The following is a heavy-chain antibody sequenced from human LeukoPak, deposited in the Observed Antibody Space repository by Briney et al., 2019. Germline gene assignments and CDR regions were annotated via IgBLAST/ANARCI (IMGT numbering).Heavy chain of an antibody. J-gene: IGHJ4*02. Sequence: SQTLSLTCAISGDSVSSNSAAWDWIRQSPSRGLEWLGRTYYRSKWYNDYAVSVKGRITINPDTSKNHFSLQLSSVTPEDTAVYYCARESSGYSASFAPFDYWGQGTLVTVSS. V-gene: IGHV6-1*01. CDR3: ARESSGYSASFAPFDY. CDR1: GDSVSSNSAA. D-gene: IGHD3-22*01. CDR2: TYYRSKWYN.